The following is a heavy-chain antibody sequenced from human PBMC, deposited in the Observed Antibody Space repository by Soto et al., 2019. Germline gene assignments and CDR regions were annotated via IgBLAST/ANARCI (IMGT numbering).Heavy chain of an antibody. D-gene: IGHD1-7*01. CDR3: ARDGIGGTVFRGFCDY. CDR1: GSIFSGYG. J-gene: IGHJ4*02. Sequence: QKYLVESGGGVVQPGGSLRLSCVASGSIFSGYGMHWVRQAPGKGLEWVAVIWYDGSNKYYADSVKGRFTISRDNYKKMLYLQMDSLRAEDTAVYYCARDGIGGTVFRGFCDYWGQGTLVTVSS. CDR2: IWYDGSNK. V-gene: IGHV3-33*01.